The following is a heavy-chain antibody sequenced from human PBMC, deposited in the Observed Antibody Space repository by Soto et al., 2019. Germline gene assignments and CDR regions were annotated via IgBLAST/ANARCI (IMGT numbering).Heavy chain of an antibody. J-gene: IGHJ4*02. CDR2: ISGSGGST. D-gene: IGHD5-18*01. V-gene: IGHV3-23*01. CDR3: AKVTRPGYSYGTSLYFDY. Sequence: LILSCAASGFTFSSYAMSWVRQSPGKGLEWVSAISGSGGSTYYADSVKGRFTISRDNSKNTLYLQMNSLRAEDTAVYYCAKVTRPGYSYGTSLYFDYWGQGTLVTVSS. CDR1: GFTFSSYA.